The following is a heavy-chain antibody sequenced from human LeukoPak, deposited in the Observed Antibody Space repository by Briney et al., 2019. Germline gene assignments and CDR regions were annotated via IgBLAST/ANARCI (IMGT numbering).Heavy chain of an antibody. Sequence: SVKVSCKASGGTFNSYGISWVRQAPGQGLEWMGGIIPIFGTANYAQKFQGRVTITADESTTTAYMELSSLRSEDTTVYYCAGELIVVVTSSLTNWFDPWGQGTLVTVSS. J-gene: IGHJ5*02. D-gene: IGHD2-21*02. V-gene: IGHV1-69*13. CDR2: IIPIFGTA. CDR1: GGTFNSYG. CDR3: AGELIVVVTSSLTNWFDP.